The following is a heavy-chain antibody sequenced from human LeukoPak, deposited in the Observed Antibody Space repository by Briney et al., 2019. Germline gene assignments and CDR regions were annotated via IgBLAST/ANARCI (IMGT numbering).Heavy chain of an antibody. CDR3: ATDVATVDAFDI. J-gene: IGHJ3*02. CDR1: GGTFSSYA. CDR2: INPNHGDT. V-gene: IGHV1-2*02. D-gene: IGHD6-13*01. Sequence: ASVKVSCKASGGTFSSYAISWLRQAPGQGLEWMGWINPNHGDTNYAQKFQGRVTMTRDTSISTAYVGLSRLRSDDTAVYYCATDVATVDAFDIWGQGTMVTVSS.